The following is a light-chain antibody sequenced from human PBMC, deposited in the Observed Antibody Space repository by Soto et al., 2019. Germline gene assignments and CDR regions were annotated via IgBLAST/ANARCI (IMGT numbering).Light chain of an antibody. CDR2: DDS. J-gene: IGKJ1*01. V-gene: IGKV1-5*01. CDR3: QQYDSYSWT. CDR1: QSVSNW. Sequence: DIQMTQSPSTLSASVGERVTITCRASQSVSNWLAWYQQKPGTAPKVLIYDDSSLDRRVPSRFSGSGSGTELILTISSQQPDDFATYYCQQYDSYSWTFGQGTKVEMK.